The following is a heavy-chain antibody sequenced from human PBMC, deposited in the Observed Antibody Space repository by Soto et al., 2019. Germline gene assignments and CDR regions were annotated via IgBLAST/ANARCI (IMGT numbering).Heavy chain of an antibody. Sequence: QVQLVQSGAEVKKPGSSVKVSCKASGGTFSSYAISWVRQAPGQGLEWMGGIIPIFGTANYAQKFQGRVTISSYESTSPAYIEQSSLIYEDTAVYYCARLEMIPRYYDMEVWGRGATVIVSS. CDR2: IIPIFGTA. V-gene: IGHV1-69*01. CDR3: ARLEMIPRYYDMEV. D-gene: IGHD3-22*01. J-gene: IGHJ6*02. CDR1: GGTFSSYA.